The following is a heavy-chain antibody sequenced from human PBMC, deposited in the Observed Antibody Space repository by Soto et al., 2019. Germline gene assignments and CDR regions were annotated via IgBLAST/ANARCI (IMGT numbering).Heavy chain of an antibody. D-gene: IGHD3-10*01. Sequence: GGSLRLSCAASGFTFSSYSMNWVRQAPGKGLEWVSYISSSSSTIYYADSVKGRFTISRDNAKNSLYLQMNSLRAEDTAVYYCARDGPGPAKPISMDVWGKGTTVTVSS. CDR3: ARDGPGPAKPISMDV. CDR2: ISSSSSTI. V-gene: IGHV3-48*01. CDR1: GFTFSSYS. J-gene: IGHJ6*03.